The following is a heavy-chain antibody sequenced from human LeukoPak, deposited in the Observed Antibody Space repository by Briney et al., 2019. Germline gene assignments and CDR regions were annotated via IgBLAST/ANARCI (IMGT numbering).Heavy chain of an antibody. V-gene: IGHV1-8*01. CDR1: GYTFTSYD. CDR3: VRDVGDGYNDRYYMDV. D-gene: IGHD5-24*01. J-gene: IGHJ6*03. CDR2: MNPNSGNT. Sequence: ASVKVSCKASGYTFTSYDINWVRQATGQGLEWMGWMNPNSGNTGYAQKFQGRVTMTRNTSISTAYMELSSLRSEDTAVYYCVRDVGDGYNDRYYMDVWGKGTTVTISS.